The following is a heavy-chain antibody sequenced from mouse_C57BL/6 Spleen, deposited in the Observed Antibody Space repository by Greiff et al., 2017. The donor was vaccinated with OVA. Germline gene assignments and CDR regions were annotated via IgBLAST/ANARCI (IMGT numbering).Heavy chain of an antibody. V-gene: IGHV14-4*01. CDR1: GFNIKDDY. J-gene: IGHJ4*01. CDR3: APRYYAMDY. CDR2: IDPENGDT. Sequence: VQLQQSGAELVRPGASVKLSCTASGFNIKDDYMHWVKQRPEQGLEWIGWIDPENGDTEYASKFQGKATITADTSSSTAYLQLSSLTSEDTAVYYCAPRYYAMDYWGQGTSLTVSS.